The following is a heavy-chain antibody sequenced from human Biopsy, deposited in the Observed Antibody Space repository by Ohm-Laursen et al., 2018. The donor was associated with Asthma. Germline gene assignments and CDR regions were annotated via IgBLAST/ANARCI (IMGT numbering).Heavy chain of an antibody. CDR3: ALSQDSGFDDHSPSWFDP. D-gene: IGHD3-9*01. J-gene: IGHJ5*02. V-gene: IGHV2-5*02. CDR1: GFSLRTPGVG. CDR2: IYWDDYN. Sequence: PTQTLTLPCSFSGFSLRTPGVGVGWIRQSPGKALEWLALIYWDDYNLFRPSLKRRLTIAKDPSKNQAVLTMTKMDPVDSGTYYCALSQDSGFDDHSPSWFDPWGQGTLVTVSS.